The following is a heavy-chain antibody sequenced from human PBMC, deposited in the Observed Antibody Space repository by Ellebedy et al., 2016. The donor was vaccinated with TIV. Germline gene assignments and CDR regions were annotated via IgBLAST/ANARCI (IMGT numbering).Heavy chain of an antibody. Sequence: ASVKVSCKASGYTFSGYYVHWVRQAPGQGLEWMGWINPNTGGTNYVQKFQGRVTMTRDTSINTAYMELSGLKSDDTAVYYCAAFPYISASSAYWGQGTLVTVSS. D-gene: IGHD3-3*02. CDR1: GYTFSGYY. CDR3: AAFPYISASSAY. V-gene: IGHV1-2*02. J-gene: IGHJ4*02. CDR2: INPNTGGT.